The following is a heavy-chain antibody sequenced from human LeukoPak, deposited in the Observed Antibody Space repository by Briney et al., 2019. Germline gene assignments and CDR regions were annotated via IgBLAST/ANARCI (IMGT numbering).Heavy chain of an antibody. CDR1: GGSISSSNW. CDR2: IYHSGST. Sequence: SETLSLTCAVSGGSISSSNWWSWVRQPPGKGLEWIGEIYHSGSTNYNPSLKSRVTISVDKSKNQFSLKLSSVTAADTAVYYCARVNYYDSSGSFWYYFDYWGQGTLVTVSS. D-gene: IGHD3-22*01. V-gene: IGHV4-4*02. J-gene: IGHJ4*02. CDR3: ARVNYYDSSGSFWYYFDY.